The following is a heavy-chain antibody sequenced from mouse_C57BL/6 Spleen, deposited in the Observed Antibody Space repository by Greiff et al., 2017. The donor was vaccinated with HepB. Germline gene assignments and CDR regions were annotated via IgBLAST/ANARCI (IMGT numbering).Heavy chain of an antibody. CDR3: ARGLYYYGSTYYFDY. J-gene: IGHJ2*01. V-gene: IGHV1-59*01. CDR1: GYTFTSYW. Sequence: VQLQQPGAELVRPGTSVKLSCKASGYTFTSYWMHWVKQRPGQGLEWIGVIDPSDSYTNYNQKFKGKATLTVDTSSSTAYMQLSSLTSEDSAVYYCARGLYYYGSTYYFDYWGQGTTLTVSS. CDR2: IDPSDSYT. D-gene: IGHD1-1*01.